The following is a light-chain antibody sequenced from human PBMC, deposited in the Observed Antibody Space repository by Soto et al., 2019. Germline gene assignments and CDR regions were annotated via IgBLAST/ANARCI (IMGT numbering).Light chain of an antibody. CDR3: QQYNNWPSLS. J-gene: IGKJ4*01. Sequence: EIVMTQSPATLSVSPGDRVTLSCRASQNIDNNLAWYQQRPGQPPRLLIYGASTRANGIPARFGGSGSGTEITLTISSSQAEDFAVYCCQQYNNWPSLSCGGGIEVEIK. CDR2: GAS. CDR1: QNIDNN. V-gene: IGKV3D-15*01.